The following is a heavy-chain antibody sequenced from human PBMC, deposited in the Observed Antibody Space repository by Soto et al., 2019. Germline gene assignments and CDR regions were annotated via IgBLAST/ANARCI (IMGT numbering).Heavy chain of an antibody. D-gene: IGHD3-10*01. Sequence: GGSLRLSCAASGFTFDDYAMHWVRQAPGKGLEWVSGISWNSGSIGYADSVKGRFTISRDNAKNSLYLQMNSLRAEDTALYYCAKDADRYYYGSGSYSDYWGQGTLVTISS. CDR2: ISWNSGSI. CDR1: GFTFDDYA. J-gene: IGHJ4*02. V-gene: IGHV3-9*01. CDR3: AKDADRYYYGSGSYSDY.